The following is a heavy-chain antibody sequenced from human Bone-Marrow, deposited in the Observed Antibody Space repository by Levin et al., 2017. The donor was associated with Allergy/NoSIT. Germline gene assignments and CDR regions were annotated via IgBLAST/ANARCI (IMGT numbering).Heavy chain of an antibody. D-gene: IGHD3-3*01. V-gene: IGHV1-18*01. J-gene: IGHJ4*02. CDR2: ISPYNGNT. CDR3: SRDENLSYGGFSSGSDPASGVVDF. Sequence: ASVKVSCKASGYTFTTYGVSWVRQAPGQGFEWMGWISPYNGNTNTAEKFQGRLTMTTDTSTTTAYMDLRSLTSDDTAVYYCSRDENLSYGGFSSGSDPASGVVDFWGQGTLVTVS. CDR1: GYTFTTYG.